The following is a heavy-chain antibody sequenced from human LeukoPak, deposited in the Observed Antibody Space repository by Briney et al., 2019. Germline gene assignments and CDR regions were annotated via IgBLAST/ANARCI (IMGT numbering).Heavy chain of an antibody. D-gene: IGHD6-13*01. CDR1: GFTFSSYA. Sequence: GGSLRLSCAASGFTFSSYAMTWVRQAPGKGLESLSALSGSGVSTYYADSVKGRFTISRDNAKNSLYLQMNSLGAEDTAVYYCARGPREQQLFKNWFDPWGRGTLVTVSS. CDR3: ARGPREQQLFKNWFDP. V-gene: IGHV3-23*01. CDR2: LSGSGVST. J-gene: IGHJ5*02.